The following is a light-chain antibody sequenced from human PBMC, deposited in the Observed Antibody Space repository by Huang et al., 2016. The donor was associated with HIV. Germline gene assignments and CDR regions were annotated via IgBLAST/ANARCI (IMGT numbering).Light chain of an antibody. CDR2: AAS. J-gene: IGKJ1*01. CDR3: QHYGTSPTWT. CDR1: QSLSSSY. Sequence: EIVLTQSPGTLSLSPGERATLACRASQSLSSSYVAWYQQKPGQAPRLLIYAASSRATGIPDRFSGSGSGTDFTLAISRLEPEDFAVYYCQHYGTSPTWTFGQGTKVDIK. V-gene: IGKV3-20*01.